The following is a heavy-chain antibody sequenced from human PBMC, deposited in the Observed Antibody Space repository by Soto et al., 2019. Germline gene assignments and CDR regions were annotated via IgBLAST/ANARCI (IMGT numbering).Heavy chain of an antibody. CDR3: ARGYPNYDFWSGYFYYYYGMDV. CDR2: ISAYNGNT. D-gene: IGHD3-3*01. Sequence: EASVKVSCKASGYTFTSYGISWVRQAPGQGLEWMGWISAYNGNTNYAQKLQGRGTMTTDTSTSTAYMELRSLRSDDTAVYYCARGYPNYDFWSGYFYYYYGMDVWGQGTTVTVSS. V-gene: IGHV1-18*04. J-gene: IGHJ6*02. CDR1: GYTFTSYG.